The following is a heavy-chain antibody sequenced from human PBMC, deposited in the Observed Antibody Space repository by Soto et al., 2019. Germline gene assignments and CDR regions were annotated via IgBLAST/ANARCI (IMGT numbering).Heavy chain of an antibody. CDR1: GFTFSSYG. CDR3: AKDRWQLSFDLVY. J-gene: IGHJ4*02. V-gene: IGHV3-30*18. CDR2: ISYDGSKK. D-gene: IGHD6-6*01. Sequence: QVQLVESGGGVVQPGRSLRLSCAASGFTFSSYGMHWVRQVPGKGLEWVAVISYDGSKKYYVDSVKGRFTISRDNSKNTLYLQMNSLRAEDTDVYYCAKDRWQLSFDLVYWGQGTLVTVSS.